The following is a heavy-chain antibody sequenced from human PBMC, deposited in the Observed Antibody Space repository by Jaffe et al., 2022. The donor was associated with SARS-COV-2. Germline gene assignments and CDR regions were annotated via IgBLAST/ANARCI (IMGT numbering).Heavy chain of an antibody. J-gene: IGHJ4*02. D-gene: IGHD2-8*01. Sequence: QVQLVQSGAEVKKPGASVKVSCKASGYIFSHYGISWVRQAPGQGLEWMGWVSNYNGNTNYAQNFQGRVVMTTDTFTDTAYLEMRSLKSEDTALYFCTRVAYGRNVLDHWGQGTLITVSS. V-gene: IGHV1-18*01. CDR2: VSNYNGNT. CDR3: TRVAYGRNVLDH. CDR1: GYIFSHYG.